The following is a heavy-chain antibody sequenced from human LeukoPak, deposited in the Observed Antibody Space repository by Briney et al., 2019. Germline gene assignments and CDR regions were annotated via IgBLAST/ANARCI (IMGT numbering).Heavy chain of an antibody. CDR1: GFSLSARGEG. D-gene: IGHD4-17*01. V-gene: IGHV2-5*02. CDR2: IFWDDDT. J-gene: IGHJ4*02. CDR3: AHRKYGDSIFDF. Sequence: SGPTLVKPTQTLTLTCTFSGFSLSARGEGVGWIRQPPGKALEWLALIFWDDDTRYRPSLKTRLTITKDTSKNQVVLTMTNVDRVDTGTYFCAHRKYGDSIFDFWGQGTLVSVSS.